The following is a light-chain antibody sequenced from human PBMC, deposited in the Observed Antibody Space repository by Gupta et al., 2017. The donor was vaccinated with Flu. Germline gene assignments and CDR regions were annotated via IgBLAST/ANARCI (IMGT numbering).Light chain of an antibody. CDR1: QSVTSSF. CDR3: QHYGTSLGA. V-gene: IGKV3-20*01. CDR2: GAS. J-gene: IGKJ2*01. Sequence: EIVLTQSPGTLSLSPGERATLSCRASQSVTSSFLAWYQRQPGQAPRLLIYGASTRATGIPDRFSGSGSGTDFTLTISRLEPEDFAVYYCQHYGTSLGAFGQGTKLDIK.